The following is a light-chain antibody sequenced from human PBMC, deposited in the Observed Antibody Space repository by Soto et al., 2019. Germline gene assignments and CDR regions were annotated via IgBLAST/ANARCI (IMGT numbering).Light chain of an antibody. CDR2: GAS. CDR1: QSVSGRY. CDR3: QHYGSSPRT. J-gene: IGKJ1*01. V-gene: IGKV3-20*01. Sequence: EIVLTQSPGTLSLSPGERATLSCRASQSVSGRYSAWYQQKPGQAPRLLIYGASTRATGIPDRFSGSGSETDFTLTISRLEPEDFAVYYCQHYGSSPRTFGQGTRVEIK.